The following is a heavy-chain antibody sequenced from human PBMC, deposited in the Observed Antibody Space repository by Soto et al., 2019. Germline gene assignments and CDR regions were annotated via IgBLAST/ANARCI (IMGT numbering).Heavy chain of an antibody. CDR1: GFTFSSYG. V-gene: IGHV3-30*18. CDR2: ISYDGSNK. CDR3: AKDSQGVDNWFDP. J-gene: IGHJ5*02. Sequence: PGGSLRLSCAASGFTFSSYGMHWVRQAPGKGLEWVAVISYDGSNKYYADSVKGRFTISRDNSKNTLYLQMNSLRAEDTAVYYCAKDSQGVDNWFDPWGQGTLVTVSS. D-gene: IGHD2-15*01.